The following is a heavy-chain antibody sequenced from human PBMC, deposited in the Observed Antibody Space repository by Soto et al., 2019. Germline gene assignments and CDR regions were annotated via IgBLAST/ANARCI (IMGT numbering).Heavy chain of an antibody. Sequence: ASVKVSCTASGYTFTTKPIHWVRQAPGHSLEWMGWINPGNGNTEYSQKFHGRVIITRDTSASTAYMELSSLRSEDAAVYYCASRPGLEGGPFDYWGQGTPVTVSS. V-gene: IGHV1-3*01. CDR2: INPGNGNT. D-gene: IGHD3-16*01. CDR1: GYTFTTKP. CDR3: ASRPGLEGGPFDY. J-gene: IGHJ4*02.